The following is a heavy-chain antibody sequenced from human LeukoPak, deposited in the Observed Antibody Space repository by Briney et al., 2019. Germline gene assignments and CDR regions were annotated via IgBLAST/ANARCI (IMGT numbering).Heavy chain of an antibody. Sequence: PGGSLRLSCAASGFTFSRFAMHWVRQAPGKGLEWVAFIRYDGSDKYYADSVKGRLTISGDNSKSTLYLQMNSLRAEDTAVYYCAKDRGDWKYFDFWGQGTLVTVSS. CDR3: AKDRGDWKYFDF. V-gene: IGHV3-30*02. D-gene: IGHD1-1*01. J-gene: IGHJ4*02. CDR1: GFTFSRFA. CDR2: IRYDGSDK.